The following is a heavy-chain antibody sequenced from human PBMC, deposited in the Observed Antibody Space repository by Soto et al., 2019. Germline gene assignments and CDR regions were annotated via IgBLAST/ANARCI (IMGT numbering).Heavy chain of an antibody. D-gene: IGHD2-15*01. J-gene: IGHJ6*02. V-gene: IGHV1-2*04. Sequence: QVQQVQSGAEVKKPGASVKVSCKASGYTFTGYYMHWVRQAPGQGLEWMGWINPNSGGTNYAQKFQGWVTMTRDTSISTAYMELSRLRSDDTAVYYCARDPRYCSGGSRYSGDYYYGMDVWGQGTTVTVSS. CDR2: INPNSGGT. CDR3: ARDPRYCSGGSRYSGDYYYGMDV. CDR1: GYTFTGYY.